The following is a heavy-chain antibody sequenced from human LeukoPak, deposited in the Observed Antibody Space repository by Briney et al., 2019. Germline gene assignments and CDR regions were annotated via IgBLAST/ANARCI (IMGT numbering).Heavy chain of an antibody. V-gene: IGHV3-23*01. CDR3: AKVIERWFMISYFDY. Sequence: GGSLRLSCAASGFTFSSYAMSWVRQAPGKGLEWVSAISGSGGSTYYADSVKGRFTISRDNSKNTLYLQMNSLRAEDTAVYYCAKVIERWFMISYFDYGGQGTLVTVSS. J-gene: IGHJ4*02. CDR1: GFTFSSYA. D-gene: IGHD2-8*02. CDR2: ISGSGGST.